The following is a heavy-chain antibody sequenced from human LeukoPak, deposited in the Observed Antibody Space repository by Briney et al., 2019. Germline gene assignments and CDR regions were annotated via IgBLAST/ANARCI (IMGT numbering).Heavy chain of an antibody. CDR2: IWYDGSKS. Sequence: PGGSLRLSCAASGFTFSSYGMQGVRQPRGKGVEWVAVIWYDGSKSYYTDSVKGRFTISRDSPKNTLYLQMNSLRVEDTAVYYCARDFGPTWYELDYWGQGTLVTVSS. D-gene: IGHD6-13*01. J-gene: IGHJ4*02. CDR1: GFTFSSYG. V-gene: IGHV3-33*01. CDR3: ARDFGPTWYELDY.